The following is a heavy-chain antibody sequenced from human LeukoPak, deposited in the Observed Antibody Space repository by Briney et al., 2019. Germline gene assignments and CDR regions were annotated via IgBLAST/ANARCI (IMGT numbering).Heavy chain of an antibody. CDR2: INPNSGGT. V-gene: IGHV1-2*02. CDR1: GYIFVDFY. CDR3: ARDLVAVAGTEYYYYYGMDV. J-gene: IGHJ6*02. Sequence: ASVKVSCKASGYIFVDFYMYWVRQAPGQGLEWMGWINPNSGGTNSALKFQGRVTLTRDTSTSTAFMELSRLRSDDTAVHYCARDLVAVAGTEYYYYYGMDVWGQGTTVTVSS. D-gene: IGHD6-19*01.